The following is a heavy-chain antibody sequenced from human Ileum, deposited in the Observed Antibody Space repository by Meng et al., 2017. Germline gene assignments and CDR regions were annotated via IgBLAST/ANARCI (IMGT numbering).Heavy chain of an antibody. CDR1: GGSVNTGSYY. CDR3: ARGHYDKYFDS. V-gene: IGHV4-61*01. Sequence: QVQLQESCAGLVRPSETLSLTCTIAGGSVNTGSYYWSWIRQRPGKGLEWSGYMYFSGSTKYNASLKSRVSISVDTSKKQFSLNLTSVTAADTAVYYCARGHYDKYFDSWGQGTLVTVSS. CDR2: MYFSGST. D-gene: IGHD3-22*01. J-gene: IGHJ4*02.